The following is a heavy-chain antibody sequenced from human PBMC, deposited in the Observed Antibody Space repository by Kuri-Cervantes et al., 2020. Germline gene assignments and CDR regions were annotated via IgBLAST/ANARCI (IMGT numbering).Heavy chain of an antibody. CDR2: ISTYSPDT. J-gene: IGHJ6*04. CDR3: ARDMFAFVSKGSSDV. D-gene: IGHD3-10*02. Sequence: ASVKVSCKASGYTFTGYYMHWVRQAPGQGLEWMGWISTYSPDTNYEQRFQGRVTMTTDTSTSTAYMELRSLRPDDTAIYYCARDMFAFVSKGSSDVWGTGTTVTVSS. V-gene: IGHV1-18*04. CDR1: GYTFTGYY.